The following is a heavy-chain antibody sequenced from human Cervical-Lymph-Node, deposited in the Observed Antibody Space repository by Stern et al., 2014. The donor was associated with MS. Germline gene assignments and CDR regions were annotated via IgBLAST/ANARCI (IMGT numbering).Heavy chain of an antibody. CDR3: ARLKDSSSSHYYYDMDV. Sequence: EVQLVQSGAEVRKAGESLKISCKGSGYSFTSHWIAWVRQLPGKGLEWMGIVYPGDSQTKYSPSFQGHVTFSADKSITTAYLQWSSLKASDIAMYYCARLKDSSSSHYYYDMDVWGLGTTVTVSS. D-gene: IGHD6-6*01. V-gene: IGHV5-51*01. CDR2: VYPGDSQT. CDR1: GYSFTSHW. J-gene: IGHJ6*02.